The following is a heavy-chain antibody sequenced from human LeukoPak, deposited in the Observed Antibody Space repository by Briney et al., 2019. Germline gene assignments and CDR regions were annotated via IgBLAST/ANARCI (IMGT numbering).Heavy chain of an antibody. J-gene: IGHJ6*03. V-gene: IGHV3-23*01. CDR2: ISSTGGTT. CDR3: AKNGDRGAYCTGGTCYPYFYYYMDV. CDR1: GITFSSYG. D-gene: IGHD2-15*01. Sequence: GGSLRLSCAASGITFSSYGMSWVRQAPGKGLEWVSSISSTGGTTYYADSVKGRFTISRDNSKNTQYLQMNSLRAEDTAIYYCAKNGDRGAYCTGGTCYPYFYYYMDVWGKGTTVTI.